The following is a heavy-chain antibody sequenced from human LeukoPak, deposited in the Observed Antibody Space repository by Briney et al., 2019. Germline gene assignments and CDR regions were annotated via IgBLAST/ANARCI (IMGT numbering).Heavy chain of an antibody. D-gene: IGHD4-11*01. V-gene: IGHV3-21*01. Sequence: PGWSLRLSCAASGFTFSSYSMNWVRQAPGKGLEWVSSISSSSSYIYYADSVKGRFTISRDYAKNSLYLQMNSLRAEDTAVYYCARPTVTTFRGYYYYGMDVWGQGTTVTVSS. CDR1: GFTFSSYS. J-gene: IGHJ6*02. CDR2: ISSSSSYI. CDR3: ARPTVTTFRGYYYYGMDV.